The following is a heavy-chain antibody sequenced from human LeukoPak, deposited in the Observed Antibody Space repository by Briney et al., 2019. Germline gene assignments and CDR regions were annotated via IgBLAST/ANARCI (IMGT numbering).Heavy chain of an antibody. CDR2: VDSGGST. V-gene: IGHV3-53*05. Sequence: GGSLRLACPAAGFTVSSNYISWVRQAPGGGLEWVSVVDSGGSTYYAASVKGRFTTSRDTSKNPLYLQMNSLRAEDTALYYCAKALGLYSSGWYVDYWGQGTLVTLSS. CDR1: GFTVSSNY. D-gene: IGHD6-19*01. CDR3: AKALGLYSSGWYVDY. J-gene: IGHJ4*02.